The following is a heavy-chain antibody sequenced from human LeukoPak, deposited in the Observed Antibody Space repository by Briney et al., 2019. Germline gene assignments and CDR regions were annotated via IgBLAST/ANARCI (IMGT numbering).Heavy chain of an antibody. CDR3: ARGAYDSSGYYYGMDV. J-gene: IGHJ6*02. V-gene: IGHV3-74*01. CDR2: INTDGTTT. D-gene: IGHD3-22*01. Sequence: GGSLRLSCAASGFTFSSHWMHWVRQAPGKGLVWVSRINTDGTTTNYADSVKGRFTISRDNSKNTLYLQMNSLRAEDTAVYYCARGAYDSSGYYYGMDVWGQGTTVTVSS. CDR1: GFTFSSHW.